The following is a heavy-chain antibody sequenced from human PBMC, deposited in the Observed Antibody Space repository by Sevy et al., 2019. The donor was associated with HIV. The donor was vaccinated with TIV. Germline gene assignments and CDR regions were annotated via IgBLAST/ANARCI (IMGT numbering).Heavy chain of an antibody. CDR2: ISSSSSYI. D-gene: IGHD3-10*01. CDR3: ARDRGYYGSGSPNPLGGMDV. J-gene: IGHJ6*02. V-gene: IGHV3-21*01. Sequence: GGSLRLSRAASGFTFSSYSMNWVRQAPGKGLEWVSSISSSSSYIYYADSVKGRLTISRDNAKNSLYLQMNSLRAEDTAVYYCARDRGYYGSGSPNPLGGMDVWGQGTTVTVSS. CDR1: GFTFSSYS.